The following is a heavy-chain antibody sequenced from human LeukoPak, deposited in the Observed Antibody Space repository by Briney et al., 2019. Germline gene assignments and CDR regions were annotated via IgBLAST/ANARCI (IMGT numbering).Heavy chain of an antibody. Sequence: SETLSLTCTVSGGSISSYYWSWIRQPPGKGLEWIGYIHYSGSTNYNPSLKSRVTISVDTSKNQFSLKLSSVTAADTAVYYCARGDYSNYPNWFDPWGQGTLVTVSS. J-gene: IGHJ5*02. CDR2: IHYSGST. CDR3: ARGDYSNYPNWFDP. V-gene: IGHV4-59*08. CDR1: GGSISSYY. D-gene: IGHD4-11*01.